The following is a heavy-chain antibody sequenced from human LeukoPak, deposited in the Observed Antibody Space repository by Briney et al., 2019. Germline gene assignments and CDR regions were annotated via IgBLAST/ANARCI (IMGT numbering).Heavy chain of an antibody. J-gene: IGHJ4*02. Sequence: PGGSLRLSCVASGFDIRHYYMSWVRQAPGKGLEWVADIRSDGTNIHNVDSVRGRFTISRDHAKSSLFLQMNSLKDEDTAVYYCARDGSGRDFSLNYWGQGTLVTVSS. D-gene: IGHD3-10*01. V-gene: IGHV3-7*04. CDR1: GFDIRHYY. CDR2: IRSDGTNI. CDR3: ARDGSGRDFSLNY.